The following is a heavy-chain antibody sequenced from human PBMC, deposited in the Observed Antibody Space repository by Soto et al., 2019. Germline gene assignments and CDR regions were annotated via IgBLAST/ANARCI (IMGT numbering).Heavy chain of an antibody. J-gene: IGHJ5*02. D-gene: IGHD2-15*01. V-gene: IGHV4-4*02. CDR3: AREGYCSGGSCYWFDP. CDR2: IYHSGST. Sequence: QVQLQESGPGLVKPSGTLSLTCAVSGGSISSSNWWRWVRQPPGKGLEWIGEIYHSGSTNYNPSLKSRVTIAVGESKNQFSLKLSSVTAADTAVYYGAREGYCSGGSCYWFDPWGQGALVTVS. CDR1: GGSISSSNW.